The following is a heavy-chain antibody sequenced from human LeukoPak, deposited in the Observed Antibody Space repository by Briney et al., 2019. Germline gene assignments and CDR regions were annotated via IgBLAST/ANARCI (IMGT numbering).Heavy chain of an antibody. V-gene: IGHV3-66*01. D-gene: IGHD2-21*02. CDR1: GFTVSSNY. J-gene: IGHJ4*02. Sequence: PGGSLRLSCAASGFTVSSNYMSWVRQAPGKGREWVSVIYSGGSTYYADSVKGRFTISRDNSKNTLYLQMNSLRAEDTAVYYCARAPPYCGGDCYWFDYWGQGTLVTVSS. CDR3: ARAPPYCGGDCYWFDY. CDR2: IYSGGST.